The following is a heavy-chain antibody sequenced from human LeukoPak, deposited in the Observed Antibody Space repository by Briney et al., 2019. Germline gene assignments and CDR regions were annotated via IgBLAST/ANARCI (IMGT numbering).Heavy chain of an antibody. CDR1: GVTFSDYY. CDR2: ISRHTITT. J-gene: IGHJ4*02. V-gene: IGHV3-11*01. Sequence: GGSLRLSCAASGVTFSDYYMSWIRQAPGKGREGISYISRHTITTYYADSVKGRFTIYRDNAKNSLYLQMDSLRAEDTAVYFCAKGSSYGSGSHLDHWGQGTLVTVSS. D-gene: IGHD3-10*01. CDR3: AKGSSYGSGSHLDH.